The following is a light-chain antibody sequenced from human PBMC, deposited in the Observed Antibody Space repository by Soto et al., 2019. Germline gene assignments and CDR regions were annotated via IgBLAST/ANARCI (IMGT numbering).Light chain of an antibody. Sequence: DIQMTQSPSTLSGSVGDGVTITCRASQTISSWLAWYQQKPGKAPKLLIYAASTLQSGVPSRFSGSGSGTEFTLTINSLQPDDFATYYCQQYHIYSGTFGQGTKVDIK. V-gene: IGKV1-5*01. J-gene: IGKJ1*01. CDR2: AAS. CDR3: QQYHIYSGT. CDR1: QTISSW.